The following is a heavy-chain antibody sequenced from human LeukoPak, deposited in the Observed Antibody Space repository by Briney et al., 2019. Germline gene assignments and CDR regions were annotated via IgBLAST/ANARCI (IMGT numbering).Heavy chain of an antibody. J-gene: IGHJ4*02. CDR1: GYTFTSYG. D-gene: IGHD3-22*01. V-gene: IGHV1-18*01. CDR2: ISAYNGNT. Sequence: ASVKVSCKASGYTFTSYGISWVRQAPGQGLEWMGWISAYNGNTNYAQKLQGRVTMTTDTSTSTAYMELRSLRSDDTAVYYCARTGRDYYDSSGYYYEDYWGQGTLVTVSS. CDR3: ARTGRDYYDSSGYYYEDY.